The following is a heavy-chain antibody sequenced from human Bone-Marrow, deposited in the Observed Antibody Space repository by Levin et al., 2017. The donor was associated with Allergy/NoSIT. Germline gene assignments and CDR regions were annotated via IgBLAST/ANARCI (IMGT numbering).Heavy chain of an antibody. J-gene: IGHJ4*02. V-gene: IGHV4-38-2*01. Sequence: GSLRLSCAVSGYSISSGYYWGWIRQPPGKGLEWIGSIYHSGSTYYNPSLKSRVTISVDTSKNQFSLKLSSVTAADTAVYYCARPISSSGYYYWGQGTLVTVSS. CDR3: ARPISSSGYYY. CDR2: IYHSGST. CDR1: GYSISSGYY. D-gene: IGHD3-22*01.